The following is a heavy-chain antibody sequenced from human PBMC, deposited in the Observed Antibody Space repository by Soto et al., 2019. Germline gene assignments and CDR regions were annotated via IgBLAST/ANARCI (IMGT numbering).Heavy chain of an antibody. V-gene: IGHV3-23*01. CDR3: AKDRGVRGRGLGDAFDI. CDR1: GFTFSSYA. CDR2: ISGSGGST. D-gene: IGHD3-10*01. Sequence: GGSLRLSCAASGFTFSSYAMSWVRQAPGKGLEWVSAISGSGGSTYYADSVKGRFTTSRDNSKNTLYLQMNSLRAEDTAVYYCAKDRGVRGRGLGDAFDIWGQGTMVTVSS. J-gene: IGHJ3*02.